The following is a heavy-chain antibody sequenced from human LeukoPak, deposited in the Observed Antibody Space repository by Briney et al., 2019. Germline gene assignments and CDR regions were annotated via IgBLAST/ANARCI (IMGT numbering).Heavy chain of an antibody. CDR2: IKRKTDGETV. CDR3: ARDQGYYDSSGYYPKD. V-gene: IGHV3-15*01. D-gene: IGHD3-22*01. CDR1: GFSFRNAW. J-gene: IGHJ4*02. Sequence: GGSLRLSCAASGFSFRNAWMSWVRQAPGRGLEWVGRIKRKTDGETVDYAAPVKGRFSISRDDSKETMYLQMNSLRAEDTAVYYCARDQGYYDSSGYYPKDWGQGTLVTVSS.